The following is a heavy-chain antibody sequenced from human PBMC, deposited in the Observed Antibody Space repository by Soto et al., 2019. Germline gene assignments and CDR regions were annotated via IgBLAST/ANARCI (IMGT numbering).Heavy chain of an antibody. V-gene: IGHV3-30-3*01. D-gene: IGHD3-3*01. CDR1: GFTFSSYA. CDR3: ARERGSGYSHFDY. Sequence: SLRLSCAASGFTFSSYAMHWVRQAPGKGLEWVAVISYDGSNKYYADSVKGRFTISRDNSKNTLYLQMNSLRAEDTAVYYCARERGSGYSHFDYWGQGTLVTVSS. J-gene: IGHJ4*02. CDR2: ISYDGSNK.